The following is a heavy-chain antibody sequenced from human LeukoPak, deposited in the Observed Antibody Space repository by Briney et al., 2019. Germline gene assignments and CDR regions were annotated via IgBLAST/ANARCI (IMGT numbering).Heavy chain of an antibody. D-gene: IGHD3-22*01. CDR2: IYYSGST. CDR1: GGSISSSSYY. Sequence: SETLSLTCIVSGGSISSSSYYWGWIRQPPGKGLEWIGSIYYSGSTYYNPSLKSRVTISVDTSKNQLSLKLSSVTAADTAVYYCARGIADDYYDSSGYWPPHFDYWGQGTLVTVSS. CDR3: ARGIADDYYDSSGYWPPHFDY. J-gene: IGHJ4*02. V-gene: IGHV4-39*07.